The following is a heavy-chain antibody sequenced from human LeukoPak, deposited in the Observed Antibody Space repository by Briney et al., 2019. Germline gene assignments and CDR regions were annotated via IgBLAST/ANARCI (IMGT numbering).Heavy chain of an antibody. CDR2: IGGGGGST. D-gene: IGHD3-3*01. V-gene: IGHV3-23*01. J-gene: IGHJ4*02. Sequence: PGGSLRLSCAASGFNFNSYAMSWVRQAPGKGLEWVSDIGGGGGSTYYADAVKGRFTISRDNSKRTVYLQLNTLRADDTALYYRANLRAGYWGQGTLVTVSS. CDR3: ANLRAGY. CDR1: GFNFNSYA.